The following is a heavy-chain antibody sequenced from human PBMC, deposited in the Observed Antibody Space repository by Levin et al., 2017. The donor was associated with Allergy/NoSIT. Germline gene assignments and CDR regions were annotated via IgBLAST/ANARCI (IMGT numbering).Heavy chain of an antibody. V-gene: IGHV3-15*01. J-gene: IGHJ6*02. CDR2: IKSKTDGGTT. Sequence: GESLKISCAASGFTFSNAWMSWVRQAPGKGLEWVGRIKSKTDGGTTDYAAPVKGRFTISRDDSKNTLYLQLNSLKTEDTAVYYCTTLGHGDYRYSKVYYYYYGLDVWGQGTTVTVSS. CDR1: GFTFSNAW. D-gene: IGHD4-17*01. CDR3: TTLGHGDYRYSKVYYYYYGLDV.